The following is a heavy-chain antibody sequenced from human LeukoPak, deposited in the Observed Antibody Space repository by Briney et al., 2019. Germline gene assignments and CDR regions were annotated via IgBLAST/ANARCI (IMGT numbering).Heavy chain of an antibody. D-gene: IGHD3-10*01. Sequence: GGSLRLSCAGSGFTFSNYSFNWVRQAPGKGLEWVSSISKGSGYIYQTDSVKGRFTISRDNAKNSLFLEMNSLRVEDTAVYYCVRDMGRESIFDYWGQGTLVTVSS. J-gene: IGHJ4*02. V-gene: IGHV3-21*01. CDR1: GFTFSNYS. CDR2: ISKGSGYI. CDR3: VRDMGRESIFDY.